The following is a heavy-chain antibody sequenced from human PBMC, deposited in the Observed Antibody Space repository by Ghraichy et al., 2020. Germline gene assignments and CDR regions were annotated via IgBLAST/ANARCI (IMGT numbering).Heavy chain of an antibody. CDR1: GFTVSAYY. CDR3: AGDAARSGYALDC. D-gene: IGHD5-12*01. CDR2: IWYDGSNT. J-gene: IGHJ4*02. Sequence: GGSLRLSCVASGFTVSAYYMNWVRQAPGKGLEWVGFIWYDGSNTDYTDSVRGRFTISRDNSKNTLYLHMNRLAAEDTAVYFCAGDAARSGYALDCWGQGTMVTVSS. V-gene: IGHV3-33*03.